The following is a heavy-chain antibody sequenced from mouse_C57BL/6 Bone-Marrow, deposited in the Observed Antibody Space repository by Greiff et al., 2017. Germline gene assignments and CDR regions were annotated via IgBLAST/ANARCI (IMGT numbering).Heavy chain of an antibody. CDR2: INPNNGGT. V-gene: IGHV1-22*01. CDR1: GYTFTDYN. J-gene: IGHJ4*01. CDR3: ATQWGGLLRLYYYAMDY. Sequence: VHVKQSGPELVKPGASVKMSCKASGYTFTDYNMHWVKQSHGKSLEWIGYINPNNGGTSYNQKFKGKATLTVNKSSSTAYMELRSLTSEDSAVSYCATQWGGLLRLYYYAMDYWGQGTSVTVSS. D-gene: IGHD1-2*01.